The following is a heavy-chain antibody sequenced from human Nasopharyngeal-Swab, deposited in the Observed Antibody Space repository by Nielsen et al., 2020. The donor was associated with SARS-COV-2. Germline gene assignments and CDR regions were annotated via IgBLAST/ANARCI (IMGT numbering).Heavy chain of an antibody. Sequence: SVKVSCKASGFTFTSSAVQWVRQARGQRLEWIGWIVVGSGNTNYAQKFQERVTITRDTSTSTVYMELSSLRSEDTAVYYCARGVAAAGTPFPRYYFDYWGQGTLVTVSS. D-gene: IGHD6-13*01. CDR1: GFTFTSSA. CDR3: ARGVAAAGTPFPRYYFDY. V-gene: IGHV1-58*01. J-gene: IGHJ4*02. CDR2: IVVGSGNT.